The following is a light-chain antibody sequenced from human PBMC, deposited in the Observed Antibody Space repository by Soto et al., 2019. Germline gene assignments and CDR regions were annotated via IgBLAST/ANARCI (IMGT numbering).Light chain of an antibody. CDR3: QHYNSYSQA. CDR1: QTISSW. CDR2: KAS. Sequence: DIQMTQSPSTLSGSVGDRVTITCRASQTISSWLAWYQQKPGKAPKLLIYKASTLKSGVPSRFSGSVSGTEFTLTTSSPQPDDFATYYCQHYNSYSQAFGEGTKVELK. J-gene: IGKJ1*01. V-gene: IGKV1-5*03.